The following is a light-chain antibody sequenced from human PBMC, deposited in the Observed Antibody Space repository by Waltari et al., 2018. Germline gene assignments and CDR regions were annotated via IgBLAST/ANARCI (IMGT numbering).Light chain of an antibody. V-gene: IGKV1-5*01. CDR1: QSIGSL. CDR2: DAY. J-gene: IGKJ4*01. CDR3: QQYYSYFT. Sequence: DIQITQSPSTLSASEGDRVTITCRASQSIGSLLAWYQQKPGKAPKLLIYDAYSLESGVPSRFSGSGSGTEFTLTINSLQPDDFATYSCQQYYSYFTFGGGAKVEIK.